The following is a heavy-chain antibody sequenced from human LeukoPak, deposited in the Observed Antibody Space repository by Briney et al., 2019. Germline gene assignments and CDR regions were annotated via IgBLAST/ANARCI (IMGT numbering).Heavy chain of an antibody. CDR2: ISSSSSTI. V-gene: IGHV3-48*01. CDR1: GFTFSTYS. J-gene: IGHJ4*02. D-gene: IGHD3-16*01. Sequence: GGSLRLSCAASGFTFSTYSMNWVRQAPGKGLERVSYISSSSSTIYYADSVKGRFTISRDNAKNSLYLQMNSLRAEDTAVYYCAREGITVSHDLDYWGQGILVTVSS. CDR3: AREGITVSHDLDY.